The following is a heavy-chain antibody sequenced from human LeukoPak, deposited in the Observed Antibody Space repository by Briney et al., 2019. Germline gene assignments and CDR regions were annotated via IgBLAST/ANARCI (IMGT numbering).Heavy chain of an antibody. V-gene: IGHV4-59*01. CDR3: ARLMVRGVIITSPTFDY. Sequence: PSETLSLTCTVSGGSISSYYWSWIRQPPGKGLEWIGYIYYSGSTNYKPSLKSRVTISVDTSKNQFSLKLSSVTAADTAVYYCARLMVRGVIITSPTFDYWGQGTLVTVSS. CDR2: IYYSGST. J-gene: IGHJ4*02. D-gene: IGHD3-10*01. CDR1: GGSISSYY.